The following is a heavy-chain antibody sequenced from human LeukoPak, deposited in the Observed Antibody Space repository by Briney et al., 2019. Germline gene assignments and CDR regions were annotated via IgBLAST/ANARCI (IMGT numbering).Heavy chain of an antibody. V-gene: IGHV3-48*01. Sequence: PGGSLRLSCAASGFTFSSYSMNWVRQAPGKGLEWVSYISSSSSTIYYADSVKGRFTISRDNAKNSLYLQMNSLRAEDTAVYYCARVGGYGMATKPDDYWGQGTLVTVSS. CDR1: GFTFSSYS. CDR2: ISSSSSTI. D-gene: IGHD5-24*01. J-gene: IGHJ4*02. CDR3: ARVGGYGMATKPDDY.